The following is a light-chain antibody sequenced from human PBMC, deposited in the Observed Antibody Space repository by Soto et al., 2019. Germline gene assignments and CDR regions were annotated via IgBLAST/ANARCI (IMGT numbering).Light chain of an antibody. CDR3: QSYDSSNPWV. CDR2: EDN. CDR1: SGSIANNF. Sequence: NFMLTQPHSVSESPGKTVTISCSRSSGSIANNFVQWYQQRPGSSPTTVIYEDNQRPSGVPDRFSGSIDSSSNSASLTISGLRTEDEADYYCQSYDSSNPWVFGGGTKLTVL. J-gene: IGLJ3*02. V-gene: IGLV6-57*01.